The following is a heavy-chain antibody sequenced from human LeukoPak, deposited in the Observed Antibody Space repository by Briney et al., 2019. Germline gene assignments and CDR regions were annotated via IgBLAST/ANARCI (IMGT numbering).Heavy chain of an antibody. CDR2: INSDGSST. V-gene: IGHV3-74*01. D-gene: IGHD2-21*02. J-gene: IGHJ3*01. Sequence: GGSLRLSCAASGFTFRSYWMHWVRQAPGKGLVWVSRINSDGSSTSYADSVKGRFTISRDNAKNTLYLQMNSLRPEDTAVYYCAKPRGGDSWAFDFWGQGTMVTVSS. CDR1: GFTFRSYW. CDR3: AKPRGGDSWAFDF.